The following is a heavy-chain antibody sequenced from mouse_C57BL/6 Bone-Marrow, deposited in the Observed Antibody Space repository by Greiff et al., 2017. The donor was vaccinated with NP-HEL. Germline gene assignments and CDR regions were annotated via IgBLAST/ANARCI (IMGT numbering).Heavy chain of an antibody. Sequence: QVQLQQPGAELVKPGASVKLSCKASGYTFTSYWMHWVKQRPGRGLEWIGRIDPTSGGTKYNEKFKSKATMPVDKPSSTAYMHLSSLTSEDSAVYYCARRGDYYGFDYWGQGTTLTVSS. CDR1: GYTFTSYW. J-gene: IGHJ2*01. V-gene: IGHV1-72*01. D-gene: IGHD1-1*01. CDR2: IDPTSGGT. CDR3: ARRGDYYGFDY.